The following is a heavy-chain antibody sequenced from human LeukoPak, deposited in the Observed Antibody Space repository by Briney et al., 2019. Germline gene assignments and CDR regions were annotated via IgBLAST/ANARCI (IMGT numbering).Heavy chain of an antibody. CDR1: GFTVSSNY. CDR2: IYSGGST. V-gene: IGHV3-53*04. Sequence: GGSLRLSCAASGFTVSSNYMSWVRQAPGKGLEWVSVIYSGGSTYYADSVKGRFTNSRHNSKNTLYLQMNSLRAEDTAVYYCARDSAGAIPYDYWGQGTLVTVSS. CDR3: ARDSAGAIPYDY. D-gene: IGHD1-26*01. J-gene: IGHJ4*02.